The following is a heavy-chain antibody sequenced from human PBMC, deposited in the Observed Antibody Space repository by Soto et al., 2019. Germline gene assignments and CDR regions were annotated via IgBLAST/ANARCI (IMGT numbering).Heavy chain of an antibody. CDR3: ARRERYYGSPGWFDP. D-gene: IGHD3-16*01. CDR2: VYHNENT. Sequence: PSATLSITCTVSGGSINDFAYYWGWIRQAPGKGLEWIGTVYHNENTYYNPSLKSRITISADTAKNQFSLNLRSVTAADTAIYFCARRERYYGSPGWFDPWGQGTLVTVSS. J-gene: IGHJ5*02. V-gene: IGHV4-39*01. CDR1: GGSINDFAYY.